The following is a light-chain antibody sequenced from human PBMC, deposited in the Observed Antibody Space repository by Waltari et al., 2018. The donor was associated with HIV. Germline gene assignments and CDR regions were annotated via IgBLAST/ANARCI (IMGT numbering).Light chain of an antibody. CDR2: NNN. V-gene: IGLV1-44*01. J-gene: IGLJ2*01. CDR1: RSNIGSNS. Sequence: QSVLIQPPSASGAPGQRVTISCSGRRSNIGSNSVTWYQQLPGAAPRLLVYNNNQRPSGVPDRFSGSKSGTSASLATSGLQFEDEGDYYCAAWDDNVNGLFGGGTKLTVL. CDR3: AAWDDNVNGL.